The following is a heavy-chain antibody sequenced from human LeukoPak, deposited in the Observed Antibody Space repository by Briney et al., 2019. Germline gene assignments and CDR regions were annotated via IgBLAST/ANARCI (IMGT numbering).Heavy chain of an antibody. CDR1: GFTVSSSY. J-gene: IGHJ4*02. D-gene: IGHD5-18*01. V-gene: IGHV3-66*01. CDR2: IYSGGST. Sequence: GGSLRLSCAASGFTVSSSYMSWVRQAPGKGLEWVSVIYSGGSTYYADSVKGRFTISRDNSKNTLYLQMNSLRAEDTAVYYCARAIGYSYGLFDYWGQGTLVTVSS. CDR3: ARAIGYSYGLFDY.